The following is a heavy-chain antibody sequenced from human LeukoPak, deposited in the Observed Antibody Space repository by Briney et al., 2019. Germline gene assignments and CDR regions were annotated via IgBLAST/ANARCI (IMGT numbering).Heavy chain of an antibody. D-gene: IGHD6-13*01. Sequence: GGSLRLSCAASGFTFDDYAMHWVRQAPGKCLQWVSLISWDGGSTYYADSVKGRFTISRDNTKNSLYLQMNSLRAEDTALYYCVKDNGVGSWYDYWGQGTLVTVSS. CDR3: VKDNGVGSWYDY. CDR2: ISWDGGST. CDR1: GFTFDDYA. J-gene: IGHJ4*02. V-gene: IGHV3-43D*03.